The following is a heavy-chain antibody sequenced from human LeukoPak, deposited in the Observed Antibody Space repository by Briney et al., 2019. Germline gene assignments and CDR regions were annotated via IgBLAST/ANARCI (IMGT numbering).Heavy chain of an antibody. V-gene: IGHV3-43*02. CDR3: ATWAFYHDLDV. J-gene: IGHJ6*02. D-gene: IGHD1-26*01. CDR1: GMNFERNA. Sequence: PGGSLRLSCAASGMNFERNAMHWVRQRPGKGLEWVGVISADGKADHADAVKGRFTVSRDNSKDSLSLQMSSLRDEDTALYYCATWAFYHDLDVWGQGTTVIVSS. CDR2: ISADGKA.